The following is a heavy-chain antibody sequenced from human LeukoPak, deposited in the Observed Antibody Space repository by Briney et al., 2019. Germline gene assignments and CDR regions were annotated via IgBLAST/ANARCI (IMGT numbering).Heavy chain of an antibody. CDR3: ARGCSSTSCYYNWFDP. J-gene: IGHJ5*02. Sequence: ASVNVSCKASGYTFTSYGISWVRQAPGQGLEWMGWISAYNGNTNYAQKLQGRVTMTTDTSTSTAYMELRSLRSDDTAVYYCARGCSSTSCYYNWFDPWGQGTLVTVSS. CDR1: GYTFTSYG. D-gene: IGHD2-2*01. V-gene: IGHV1-18*01. CDR2: ISAYNGNT.